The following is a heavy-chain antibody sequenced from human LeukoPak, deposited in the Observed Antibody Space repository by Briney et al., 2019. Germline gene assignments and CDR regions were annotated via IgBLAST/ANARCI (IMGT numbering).Heavy chain of an antibody. J-gene: IGHJ3*02. V-gene: IGHV2-5*01. CDR2: IYWNDDK. D-gene: IGHD3-10*01. CDR1: GFSLSTSGVG. Sequence: SGPTLVKPTQTLTLTCTFSGFSLSTSGVGVGWIRQPPGKALEWLALIYWNDDKRYSPSLKSRLTITKDTSKNQVVLTMTNMDPVDTATYYCARNVLLWFGVSGDAFDIWGQGTMVTVSS. CDR3: ARNVLLWFGVSGDAFDI.